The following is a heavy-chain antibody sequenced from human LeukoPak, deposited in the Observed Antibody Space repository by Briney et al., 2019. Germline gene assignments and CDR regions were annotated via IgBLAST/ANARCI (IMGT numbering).Heavy chain of an antibody. Sequence: ETLSLTCAVSGNSISSTYYWGWSRQPPGKGLEWIGNIYHRGSTYYNPSLKSRVNISIDTSKNQFSLKLNSVTAADTAVYYCARSVAGNFDYWGQGTLVSVSS. CDR2: IYHRGST. CDR3: ARSVAGNFDY. J-gene: IGHJ4*02. CDR1: GNSISSTYY. V-gene: IGHV4-38-2*01. D-gene: IGHD6-19*01.